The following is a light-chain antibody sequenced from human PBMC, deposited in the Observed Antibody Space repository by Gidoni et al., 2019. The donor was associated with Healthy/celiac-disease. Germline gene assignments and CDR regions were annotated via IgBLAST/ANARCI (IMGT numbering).Light chain of an antibody. CDR1: PGISRY. J-gene: IGKJ2*03. CDR3: QQYYTYPPS. Sequence: AIRMTQSPSSFSASTGDRVTITCRASPGISRYLAWYQQKPGKAPKLLIYAASTLQTGVPSRFSGSGSGTDFTLTISCLQSEDFATYFCQQYYTYPPSFGQXTKLDIK. CDR2: AAS. V-gene: IGKV1-8*01.